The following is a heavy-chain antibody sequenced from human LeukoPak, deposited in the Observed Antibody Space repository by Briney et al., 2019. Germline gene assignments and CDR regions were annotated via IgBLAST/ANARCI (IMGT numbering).Heavy chain of an antibody. V-gene: IGHV4-59*01. CDR2: IYYSGST. D-gene: IGHD3-10*01. CDR1: GGSISSYY. Sequence: SETLSLTCTVSGGSISSYYWSWIRQPPGKGLEWIGYIYYSGSTNYNPSLKSRVTISVDTSRNQFSLKLSSVTAADTAVYYCARVWKITMVRGVNFWFDPWGQGTLVTVSS. CDR3: ARVWKITMVRGVNFWFDP. J-gene: IGHJ5*02.